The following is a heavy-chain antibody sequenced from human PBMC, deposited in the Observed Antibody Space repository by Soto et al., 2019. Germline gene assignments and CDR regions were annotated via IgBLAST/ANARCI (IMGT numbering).Heavy chain of an antibody. Sequence: EVQLVESGGGSVQPGGSLRLSCAASGFTSSNYWMHWVRQAPGKGLVWVSRINSDGSSTSYADSVKGRFTISRDNAKNTMYLEMNSLRGEDTAVYYWARGGGRSYDDSDYWGQGTLVTVSS. CDR1: GFTSSNYW. J-gene: IGHJ4*02. CDR3: ARGGGRSYDDSDY. D-gene: IGHD1-26*01. V-gene: IGHV3-74*01. CDR2: INSDGSST.